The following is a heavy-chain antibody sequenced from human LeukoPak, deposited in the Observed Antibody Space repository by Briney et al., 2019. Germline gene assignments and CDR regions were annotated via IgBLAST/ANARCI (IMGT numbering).Heavy chain of an antibody. CDR1: GFTFSSYA. Sequence: PGGSLRLSCAASGFTFSSYAMSWVRQAPGKGLEWVSAISASSDSTYYADSVKGRFTISRDNSKNTLYLQMNSLRAEDTAVYYCAKGSIVGATSYYYMDVWGKGTTVTISS. V-gene: IGHV3-23*01. CDR2: ISASSDST. D-gene: IGHD1-26*01. CDR3: AKGSIVGATSYYYMDV. J-gene: IGHJ6*03.